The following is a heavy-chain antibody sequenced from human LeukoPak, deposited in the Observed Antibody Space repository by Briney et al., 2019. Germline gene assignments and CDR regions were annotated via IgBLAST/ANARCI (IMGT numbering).Heavy chain of an antibody. CDR3: AKGGIVVVPAVIVYYYYGMDL. V-gene: IGHV3-23*01. Sequence: PGGSLRLSCVASGFTFSSCAMSWVRQAPGKGLEWVSAISGSGGNTYYADSVKGRFTISRDNSKNTLYLQMNSVRAEDTAVYYCAKGGIVVVPAVIVYYYYGMDLWGQGTTVTVSS. J-gene: IGHJ6*02. D-gene: IGHD2-2*01. CDR2: ISGSGGNT. CDR1: GFTFSSCA.